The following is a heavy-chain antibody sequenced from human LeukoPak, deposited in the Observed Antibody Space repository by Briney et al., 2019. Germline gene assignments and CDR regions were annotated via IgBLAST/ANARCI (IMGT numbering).Heavy chain of an antibody. Sequence: ASVKVSCKASGGTFSSYAISWVRQAPGQGLEWMGRIIPILGIANYAQKFQGRVTITADKSTSTAYMELSSLRSEDTAVYYCARASRQWELLTLDYWGQGTLVTVSS. J-gene: IGHJ4*02. V-gene: IGHV1-69*04. CDR1: GGTFSSYA. CDR2: IIPILGIA. CDR3: ARASRQWELLTLDY. D-gene: IGHD1-26*01.